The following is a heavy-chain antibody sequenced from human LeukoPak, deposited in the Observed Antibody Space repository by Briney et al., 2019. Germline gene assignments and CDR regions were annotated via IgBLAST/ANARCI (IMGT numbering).Heavy chain of an antibody. CDR1: GFTFSSYS. V-gene: IGHV3-48*01. Sequence: GGSLRLSCAASGFTFSSYSMNWVRQAPGKGLEWVSYISSSSSTIYYADSVKGRFTISRDNAKNSLYLQMNSLRAEDTAVYYCARGFAEYCSTTSCPWDYYYVDVWGKGTTVTASS. J-gene: IGHJ6*03. D-gene: IGHD2-2*01. CDR2: ISSSSSTI. CDR3: ARGFAEYCSTTSCPWDYYYVDV.